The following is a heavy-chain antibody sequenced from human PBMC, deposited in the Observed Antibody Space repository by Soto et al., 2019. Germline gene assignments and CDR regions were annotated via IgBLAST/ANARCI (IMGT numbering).Heavy chain of an antibody. CDR2: MNPNRGNT. CDR1: GYTFTSYD. V-gene: IGHV1-8*01. D-gene: IGHD1-1*01. CDR3: AREKVVGATGN. J-gene: IGHJ4*02. Sequence: ASVKVSFKASGYTFTSYDINWVRQATGQGLEWMGWMNPNRGNTVYAQKFQGRVTMTRNTSISTAYMELSSLRSEDTAVYYCAREKVVGATGNWGQGTLVTISS.